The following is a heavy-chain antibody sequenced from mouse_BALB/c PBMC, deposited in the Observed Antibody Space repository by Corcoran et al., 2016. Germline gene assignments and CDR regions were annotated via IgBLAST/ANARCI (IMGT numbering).Heavy chain of an antibody. CDR1: GYTFTNYG. Sequence: QIQLVQSGPELKKPGETVKISCKASGYTFTNYGINWVKQAPGKGLKWMGWINTYTGEPTYADDFKGRFAFSLETSASTAYLQINNLKNEDTATYFCATRGYAMDYWGQGTSVTVSS. CDR3: ATRGYAMDY. J-gene: IGHJ4*01. CDR2: INTYTGEP. V-gene: IGHV9-3-1*01.